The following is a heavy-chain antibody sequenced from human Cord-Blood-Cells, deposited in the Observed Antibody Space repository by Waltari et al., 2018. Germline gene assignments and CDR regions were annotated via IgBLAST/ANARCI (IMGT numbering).Heavy chain of an antibody. CDR1: GFTFRSYR. CDR3: ARRAVADY. J-gene: IGHJ4*02. V-gene: IGHV3-7*01. Sequence: EVQLVESGGGLVQPGGSLRHACAASGFTFRSYRMSWVRQAPGKGLEWVANIKQDGSEKYYVDSVKGRFTISRDNAKNSLYLQMNSLRAEDTAVYYCARRAVADYWGQGTLVTVSS. CDR2: IKQDGSEK. D-gene: IGHD6-19*01.